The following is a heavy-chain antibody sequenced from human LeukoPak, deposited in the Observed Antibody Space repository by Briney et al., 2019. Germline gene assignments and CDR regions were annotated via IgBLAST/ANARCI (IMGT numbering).Heavy chain of an antibody. D-gene: IGHD3-22*01. CDR2: INPSGGST. J-gene: IGHJ1*01. Sequence: ASVKVSCKVSGYTLTELSMHWVRQAPGQGLEWMGIINPSGGSTSYAQKFQGRVTMTRDTSTSTVYMELSSLRSEDTAVYYCARVANPWYYDSSGYYTPEYFQHWGQGTLVTVSS. V-gene: IGHV1-46*01. CDR3: ARVANPWYYDSSGYYTPEYFQH. CDR1: GYTLTELS.